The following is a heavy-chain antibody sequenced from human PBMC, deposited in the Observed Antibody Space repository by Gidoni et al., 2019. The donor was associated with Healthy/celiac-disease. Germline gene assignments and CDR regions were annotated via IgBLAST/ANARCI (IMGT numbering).Heavy chain of an antibody. D-gene: IGHD2-2*01. Sequence: QVQLQQWGAGLLKPSETLSLTCAVYGGSFSGYYWSWIRQPPGKGLEWIGEINHSGSTNYNPSLKSRVTISVDTSKDQFSLKRSSVTAADTAVYYCARGLKNMIADIVVVPAALTSYNWFDPWGQGTLVTVSS. V-gene: IGHV4-34*01. CDR3: ARGLKNMIADIVVVPAALTSYNWFDP. CDR2: INHSGST. CDR1: GGSFSGYY. J-gene: IGHJ5*02.